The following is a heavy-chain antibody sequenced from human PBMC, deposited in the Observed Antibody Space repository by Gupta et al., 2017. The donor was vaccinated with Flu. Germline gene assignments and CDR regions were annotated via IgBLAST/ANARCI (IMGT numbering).Heavy chain of an antibody. CDR3: ARLSLWWVDV. Sequence: EVQLVESGGGLVQPGGSLRLSCAASGFTFSDHYMDWVRQAPGKGLEWVGRTRNKANSYTTEYAASVKGRFTISRDDSKNSLYLQMNSLKTEDTAVYYCARLSLWWVDVWGQGTTVTVSS. CDR2: TRNKANSYTT. D-gene: IGHD2-8*02. CDR1: GFTFSDHY. J-gene: IGHJ6*02. V-gene: IGHV3-72*01.